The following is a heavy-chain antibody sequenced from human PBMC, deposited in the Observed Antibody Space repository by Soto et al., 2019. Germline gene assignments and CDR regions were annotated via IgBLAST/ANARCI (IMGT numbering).Heavy chain of an antibody. Sequence: GASVKVSCKASGYTFTSYGISWVRQAPGQGLEWMGWISAYNGNTNYAQKLQGRVTMTTDKSTSTAYMELRSLRSDDTAVYYCARGLIETYSSRGYYRGMDVCGQGTTVTVSS. D-gene: IGHD6-13*01. CDR2: ISAYNGNT. CDR1: GYTFTSYG. CDR3: ARGLIETYSSRGYYRGMDV. V-gene: IGHV1-18*04. J-gene: IGHJ6*02.